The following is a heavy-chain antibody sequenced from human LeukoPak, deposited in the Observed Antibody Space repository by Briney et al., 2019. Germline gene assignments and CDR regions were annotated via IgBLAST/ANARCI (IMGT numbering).Heavy chain of an antibody. J-gene: IGHJ4*02. CDR3: AKDTPLTAYTSGWSNNCFDY. CDR1: GFSFRDYA. CDR2: VSGGAEAT. D-gene: IGHD6-19*01. Sequence: GGSLRLSCAASGFSFRDYAMTWVRQAPEKGLEWVSTVSGGAEATYYADSVKGRFAISRDNSKSALYLQMNSLRAEDTAIYYCAKDTPLTAYTSGWSNNCFDYWGQGALVTVSS. V-gene: IGHV3-23*01.